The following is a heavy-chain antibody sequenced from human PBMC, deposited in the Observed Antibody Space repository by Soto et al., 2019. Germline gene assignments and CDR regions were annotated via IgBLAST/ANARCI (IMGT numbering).Heavy chain of an antibody. Sequence: EVQLLESGGGLVQPGGSLRLSCAASGFTFSSFAMNWVRQAPGKGLEWVSGVSGGGDATFYADSVKGRFTISRVQCKNTLYLQMNSLRAEDTAVYYCVRKIGGTTTSGAYWYFDVWGRGTLVTVSS. CDR1: GFTFSSFA. D-gene: IGHD1-26*01. CDR3: VRKIGGTTTSGAYWYFDV. J-gene: IGHJ2*01. CDR2: VSGGGDAT. V-gene: IGHV3-23*01.